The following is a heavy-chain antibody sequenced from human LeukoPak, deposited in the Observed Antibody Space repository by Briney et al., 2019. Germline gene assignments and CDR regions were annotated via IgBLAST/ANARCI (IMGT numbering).Heavy chain of an antibody. CDR1: GFTFGSYS. V-gene: IGHV3-21*01. CDR3: ARAYCGGDCYTFDY. Sequence: PGGSLRLSCAASGFTFGSYSMNWVRQAPGKGLEWVSSISSSSSYIYYADSVKGRFTISRDNAKNSLYLQMSSLRAEDTAVYYCARAYCGGDCYTFDYWGQGTLVTVSS. CDR2: ISSSSSYI. J-gene: IGHJ4*02. D-gene: IGHD2-21*02.